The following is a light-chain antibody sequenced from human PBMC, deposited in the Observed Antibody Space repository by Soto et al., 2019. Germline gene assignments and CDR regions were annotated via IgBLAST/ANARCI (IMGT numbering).Light chain of an antibody. CDR1: DSNIGGNP. CDR3: ASWDDNLDGVV. J-gene: IGLJ2*01. CDR2: NND. V-gene: IGLV1-44*01. Sequence: QSVLTQAPSACGTPGQRVTISCSGSDSNIGGNPVSWYQQLPGTAPKLLIYNNDQRPSGVPDRFSDSKSGTSASLAISGLQSEDEAEYYCASWDDNLDGVVFGGGTQLTVL.